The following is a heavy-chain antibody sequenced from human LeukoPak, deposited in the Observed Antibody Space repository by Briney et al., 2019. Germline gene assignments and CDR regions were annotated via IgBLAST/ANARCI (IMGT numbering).Heavy chain of an antibody. V-gene: IGHV1-69*06. Sequence: GASVKVSCKASGGTFSSYAISWVRQAPGQGLEWMGGIIPIFGTANYAQKFQGRVTITADKSTSTAYMELSSLRSEDTAVYYCARLNYYDSSGPFDYWGQGTLVTVSS. CDR2: IIPIFGTA. D-gene: IGHD3-22*01. J-gene: IGHJ4*02. CDR1: GGTFSSYA. CDR3: ARLNYYDSSGPFDY.